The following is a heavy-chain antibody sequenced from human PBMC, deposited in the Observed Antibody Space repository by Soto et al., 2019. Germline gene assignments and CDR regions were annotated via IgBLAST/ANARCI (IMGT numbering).Heavy chain of an antibody. V-gene: IGHV3-30-3*01. J-gene: IGHJ6*02. Sequence: QVQLVESGGGVVQPGRSLRLSCAASGFTFSSYAMHWVRQAPGKGLEWVAVISYDGSNKYYADSVKGRFTISRDNSKNTLYLQMNSLRAEDTAVYYCARGIAVAGGYYYYGMDVWGQGTTVTVSS. CDR3: ARGIAVAGGYYYYGMDV. D-gene: IGHD6-19*01. CDR2: ISYDGSNK. CDR1: GFTFSSYA.